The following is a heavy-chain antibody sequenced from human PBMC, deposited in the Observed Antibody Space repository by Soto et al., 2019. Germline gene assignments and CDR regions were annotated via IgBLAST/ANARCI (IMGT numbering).Heavy chain of an antibody. CDR1: GFTFSSYG. J-gene: IGHJ4*02. Sequence: QVQLVESGGGVVQPGRSLRLSCAASGFTFSSYGMHWVRQAPGKGLEWVAVISYDGSNKYYADSVKGRFTISRDNSKNTLYLQMNSLRAEDTAVYFCIGGDYFDYWGQGTLVTVSS. V-gene: IGHV3-30*03. CDR3: IGGDYFDY. CDR2: ISYDGSNK. D-gene: IGHD3-10*01.